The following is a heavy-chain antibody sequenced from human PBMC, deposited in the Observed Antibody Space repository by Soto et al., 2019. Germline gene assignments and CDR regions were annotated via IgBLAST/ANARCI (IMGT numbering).Heavy chain of an antibody. CDR2: FTRNGGST. Sequence: GGSLRLSCAASGFTFSSYVMHWVRQAPGKGLEYVSAFTRNGGSTYYANSVKGRFTISRDNSKNTLYLQIGSLRAEDMAVYYCARVKGGSGNLIDAFDILGQREMVT. CDR1: GFTFSSYV. V-gene: IGHV3-64*01. CDR3: ARVKGGSGNLIDAFDI. J-gene: IGHJ3*02. D-gene: IGHD1-26*01.